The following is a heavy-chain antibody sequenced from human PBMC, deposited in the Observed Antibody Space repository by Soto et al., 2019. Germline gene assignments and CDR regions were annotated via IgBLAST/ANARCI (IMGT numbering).Heavy chain of an antibody. V-gene: IGHV3-23*01. CDR3: AKQSNYYGSGPYISNFDY. D-gene: IGHD3-10*01. CDR2: ISGSGGST. J-gene: IGHJ4*02. Sequence: PGGSLRLSCAASGFTFSSYAMSWVRQAPGKGLEWVSAISGSGGSTYYADSVKGRFTISRDNSKNTLYLQMNSLRAEDAAVYYFAKQSNYYGSGPYISNFDYWGQGTLVTVSS. CDR1: GFTFSSYA.